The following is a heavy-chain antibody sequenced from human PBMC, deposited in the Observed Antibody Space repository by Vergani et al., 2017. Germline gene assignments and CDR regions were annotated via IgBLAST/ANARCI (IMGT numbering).Heavy chain of an antibody. J-gene: IGHJ4*02. CDR3: AREGRDEGWQWRTPLDY. V-gene: IGHV3-21*01. D-gene: IGHD6-19*01. CDR1: GFTFSSYS. Sequence: EVQLVESGGGLVKPGGSLRLSCAASGFTFSSYSMNWVRQAPGRGLEWVSSISSSSSYIYYADSVKGRFTISRDNAKNSLYLQMNSRRAEDTAVYYCAREGRDEGWQWRTPLDYWGQGTLVTVSS. CDR2: ISSSSSYI.